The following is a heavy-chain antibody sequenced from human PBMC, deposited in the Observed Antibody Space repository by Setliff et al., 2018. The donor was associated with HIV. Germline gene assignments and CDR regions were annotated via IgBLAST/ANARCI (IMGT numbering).Heavy chain of an antibody. J-gene: IGHJ6*02. V-gene: IGHV4-31*03. CDR3: AKGYNWNNAYYGLDV. D-gene: IGHD1-1*01. CDR2: IYYSGST. CDR1: GGSFRSGGYY. Sequence: SETLSLTCTVSGGSFRSGGYYWSWIRQHPGKGLEWIGYIYYSGSTYYNPSLKSRLTISVDTSKNQFSLKLSSVTAADTAVYYCAKGYNWNNAYYGLDVWGQGTTVTV.